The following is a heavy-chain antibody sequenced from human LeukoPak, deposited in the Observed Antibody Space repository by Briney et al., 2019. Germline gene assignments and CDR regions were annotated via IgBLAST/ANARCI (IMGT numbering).Heavy chain of an antibody. CDR1: GYSISSGYY. CDR3: ARAQSITNPHEPVDWFDP. Sequence: SETLSLTCAVSGYSISSGYYWGWIRQPPGKGLEWIGSIYHSGSTYYNPSLKSRVTISVDTSKNQFSLKLSSVTAADTAVYYCARAQSITNPHEPVDWFDPWGQGTLVTVSS. D-gene: IGHD3-10*01. CDR2: IYHSGST. V-gene: IGHV4-38-2*01. J-gene: IGHJ5*02.